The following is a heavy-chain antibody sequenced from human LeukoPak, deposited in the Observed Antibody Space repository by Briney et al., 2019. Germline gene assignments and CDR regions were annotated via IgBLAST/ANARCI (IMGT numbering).Heavy chain of an antibody. CDR3: GKNRYSGSLSPFDI. CDR2: ISGGGGNT. CDR1: KFAFSSYA. V-gene: IGHV3-23*01. Sequence: GGSLRLSCAASKFAFSSYAMSWVGQAPGKGLEWVSAISGGGGNTYYADSVKGRFTISRDNSKNTLYLQMNSLRAEDTAVYYCGKNRYSGSLSPFDIWGQGTMVTVSS. J-gene: IGHJ3*02. D-gene: IGHD1-26*01.